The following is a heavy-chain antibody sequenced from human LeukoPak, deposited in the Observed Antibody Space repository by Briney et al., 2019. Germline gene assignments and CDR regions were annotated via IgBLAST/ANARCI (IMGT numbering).Heavy chain of an antibody. CDR2: IYPSSGDI. D-gene: IGHD6-19*01. Sequence: ASVTVSCKASGYTFTDYYLHWVRQAPGQGLEWMGWIYPSSGDIDYSHIFEGRVTMTRDKSISTAYMELSRLRSDDTAVYYCARAAIAVAGDYNYHYMDVWGKGTTVTVSS. V-gene: IGHV1-2*07. CDR1: GYTFTDYY. J-gene: IGHJ6*03. CDR3: ARAAIAVAGDYNYHYMDV.